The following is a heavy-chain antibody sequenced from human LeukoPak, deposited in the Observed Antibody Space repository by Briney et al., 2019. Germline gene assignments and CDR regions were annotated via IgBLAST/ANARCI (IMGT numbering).Heavy chain of an antibody. CDR2: IYPGDSDT. CDR3: ARPAYYYGSGSSLPGAFDI. J-gene: IGHJ3*02. D-gene: IGHD3-10*01. CDR1: GYSFTSYW. V-gene: IGHV5-51*01. Sequence: GESLKISCRGSGYSFTSYWIGWVRQMPGKGLEWMGIIYPGDSDTRYSPSFQGQVTISADKSISTAYLQWSSLKASDTAMYYCARPAYYYGSGSSLPGAFDIWGQGTMVTVSS.